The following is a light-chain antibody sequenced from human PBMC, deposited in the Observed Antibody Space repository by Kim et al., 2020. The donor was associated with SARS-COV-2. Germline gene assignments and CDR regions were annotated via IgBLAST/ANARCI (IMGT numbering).Light chain of an antibody. CDR1: KLGDKY. CDR2: EDS. V-gene: IGLV3-1*01. J-gene: IGLJ2*01. Sequence: VSPGQTASITCSGDKLGDKYACWYQQKPGQSPVVVIYEDSKRPSGIPERFSGSNSGNTATLTISGTQAMDEADYYCQAWDSSTVVFGGGTQLTVL. CDR3: QAWDSSTVV.